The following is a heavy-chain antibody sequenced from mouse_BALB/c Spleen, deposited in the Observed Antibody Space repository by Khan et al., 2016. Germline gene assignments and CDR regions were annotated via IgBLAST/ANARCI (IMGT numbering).Heavy chain of an antibody. V-gene: IGHV2-9*02. Sequence: QVQLKESGPGLVAPSQSLSITCTVSGFSLTNSGVHWVRQPPGKGLDWLGVIWAGGSTDYNSALMSRLSITKDNSQNQGFLKMNRLQTDDTAMYYCARDDQDYDAWFASWGQGTLVTVSA. J-gene: IGHJ3*01. D-gene: IGHD2-4*01. CDR2: IWAGGST. CDR3: ARDDQDYDAWFAS. CDR1: GFSLTNSG.